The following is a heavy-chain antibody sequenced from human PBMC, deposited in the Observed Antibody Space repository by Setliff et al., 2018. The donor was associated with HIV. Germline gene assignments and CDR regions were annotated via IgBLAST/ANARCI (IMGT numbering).Heavy chain of an antibody. CDR1: GYSFTDFW. V-gene: IGHV5-51*01. CDR2: FYPGDFDT. J-gene: IGHJ3*02. D-gene: IGHD6-19*01. CDR3: ARHFSVAGNAFDI. Sequence: PGESLKISCKGSGYSFTDFWIGWVRQMPGKGLEWMGIFYPGDFDTRYSPSFEGQVTMSGDLAISTAYLRWGSLKASDTAMYYCARHFSVAGNAFDIWGQGTMVTVSS.